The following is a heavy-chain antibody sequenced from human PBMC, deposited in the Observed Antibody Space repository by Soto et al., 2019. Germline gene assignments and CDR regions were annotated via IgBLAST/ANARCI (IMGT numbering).Heavy chain of an antibody. CDR2: IIPIFGTA. V-gene: IGHV1-69*01. Sequence: QVQLVQSGAEVKKPGSSVKVSCKASGGTFSSYAISWVRQAPGQGLEWMGGIIPIFGTANYAQKFQGRVTITADESKSTAYMELSSLRSEDTAVYYCAREGTYYYDSSGYTFDYWGQGTLVTVSS. CDR1: GGTFSSYA. CDR3: AREGTYYYDSSGYTFDY. D-gene: IGHD3-22*01. J-gene: IGHJ4*02.